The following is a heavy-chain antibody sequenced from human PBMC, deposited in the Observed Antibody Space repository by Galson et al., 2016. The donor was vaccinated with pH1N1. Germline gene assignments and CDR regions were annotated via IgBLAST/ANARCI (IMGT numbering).Heavy chain of an antibody. Sequence: SETLSLTCTVSGGSISSYYWSWIRQPPGKGLEWIGYLHNSGGTNYNPSLMSRVTISEDTSRNQFSLKLRSVTAADTAVYYCAGAGYRSGWYGIGAFDVWGQGTKVTVSS. D-gene: IGHD6-13*01. CDR2: LHNSGGT. CDR3: AGAGYRSGWYGIGAFDV. V-gene: IGHV4-59*01. CDR1: GGSISSYY. J-gene: IGHJ3*01.